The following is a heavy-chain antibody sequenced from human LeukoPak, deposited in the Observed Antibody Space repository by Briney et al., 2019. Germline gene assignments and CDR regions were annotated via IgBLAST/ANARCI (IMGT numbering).Heavy chain of an antibody. CDR3: ARHSAHSSTNDAFDI. V-gene: IGHV4-59*01. J-gene: IGHJ3*02. CDR2: IYYSGST. CDR1: GGSISSYY. Sequence: SETLSLTCTVSGGSISSYYWSWIRQPPGKGLEWIGYIYYSGSTNYNPSLKSRVTISVDTSKNQFSLKLTSVTAADTAAYYCARHSAHSSTNDAFDIWGQGTMVTVSS. D-gene: IGHD6-13*01.